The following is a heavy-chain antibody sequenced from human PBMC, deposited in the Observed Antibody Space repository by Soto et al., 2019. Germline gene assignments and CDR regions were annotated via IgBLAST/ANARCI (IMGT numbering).Heavy chain of an antibody. Sequence: ESGGGLVQPGGSLRLSCAASGFIFSDYAMSWVRQAPGKGLEWVSGISGSGGSTYYEDSVKGRFTISRDNSENTLYLQMNSLRAEDTAVYYCAKDLGVGIVVMGIIDYWGQGTLVTVSA. D-gene: IGHD2-8*01. CDR1: GFIFSDYA. V-gene: IGHV3-23*01. J-gene: IGHJ4*02. CDR2: ISGSGGST. CDR3: AKDLGVGIVVMGIIDY.